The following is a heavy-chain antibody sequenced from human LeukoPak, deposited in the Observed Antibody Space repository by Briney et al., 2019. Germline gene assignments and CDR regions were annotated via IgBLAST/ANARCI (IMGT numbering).Heavy chain of an antibody. D-gene: IGHD3-3*01. CDR3: ARGGITIFDFRRVEPYYYYGMDV. Sequence: PSETLSLTCTVSGGSISSYYWSWIRQPPGKGLEWIGYIYYSGSTNYNPSLKSRVTISVDTSKNQFSLKLSSVTAADTAVYYCARGGITIFDFRRVEPYYYYGMDVWGQGTTVTVSS. J-gene: IGHJ6*02. CDR2: IYYSGST. V-gene: IGHV4-59*01. CDR1: GGSISSYY.